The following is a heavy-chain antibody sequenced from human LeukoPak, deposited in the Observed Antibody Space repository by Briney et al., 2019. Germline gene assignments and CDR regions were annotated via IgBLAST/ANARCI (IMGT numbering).Heavy chain of an antibody. V-gene: IGHV4-34*01. CDR1: GGSFSGYY. D-gene: IGHD3-9*01. CDR3: ARGRGPLRYPDY. CDR2: INHSGST. Sequence: SETLSLTCAVYGGSFSGYYWSWIRQPPGKGLEWIGEINHSGSTNYNPSLKSRVTISVDTSKNQFSLKLSSVTAAHTAVYYCARGRGPLRYPDYWGQGTLVTVSS. J-gene: IGHJ4*02.